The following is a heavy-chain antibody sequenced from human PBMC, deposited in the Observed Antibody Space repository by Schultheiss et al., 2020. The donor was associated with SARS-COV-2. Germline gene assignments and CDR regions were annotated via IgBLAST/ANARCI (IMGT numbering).Heavy chain of an antibody. CDR1: GGSISSYY. CDR3: ARDSSSWLTSYYGMDV. D-gene: IGHD6-13*01. CDR2: IYYSGST. V-gene: IGHV4-59*12. Sequence: SETLSLTCTVSGGSISSYYWSWIRQPPGKGLEWIGYIYYSGSTNYNPSLKSRVTISVDTSKNQFSLKLSSVTAADTAVYYCARDSSSWLTSYYGMDVWGQGTTVTVSS. J-gene: IGHJ6*02.